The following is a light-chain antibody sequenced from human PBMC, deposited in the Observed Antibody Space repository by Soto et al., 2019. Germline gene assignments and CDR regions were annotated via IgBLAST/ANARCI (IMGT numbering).Light chain of an antibody. CDR3: QQRSNWPT. J-gene: IGKJ4*01. CDR2: DAS. V-gene: IGKV3-11*01. Sequence: EIVLTQSPATLSLSPGERVTLSCRASQSVSSYLAWYQQKPGRAPRLLIYDASNRATGIPARFSGSGSGTDFTLTISSLEPEDFAVYYCQQRSNWPTFGGGTKVEIK. CDR1: QSVSSY.